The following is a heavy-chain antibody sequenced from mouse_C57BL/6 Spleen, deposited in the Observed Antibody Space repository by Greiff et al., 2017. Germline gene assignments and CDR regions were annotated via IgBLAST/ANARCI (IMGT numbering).Heavy chain of an antibody. CDR2: INYDGSST. Sequence: EVQVVESEGGLVQPGSSMKLSCTASGFTFSDYYMAWVRQVPEKGLEWVANINYDGSSTYYLDSLKSRFIISRDNAKNILYLQMSSLKSEDTAAYYCARVGDWYFDVWGTGTTVTVPS. V-gene: IGHV5-16*01. J-gene: IGHJ1*03. CDR1: GFTFSDYY. CDR3: ARVGDWYFDV.